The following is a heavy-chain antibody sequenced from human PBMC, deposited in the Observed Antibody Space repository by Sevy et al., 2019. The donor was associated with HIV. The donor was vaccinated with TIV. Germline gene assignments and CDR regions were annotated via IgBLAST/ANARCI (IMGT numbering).Heavy chain of an antibody. CDR1: GFTFSSYG. CDR3: ASLPNNYYDISGYSGDDAFDI. CDR2: IWNDRTNK. J-gene: IGHJ3*02. Sequence: GGSLRLSCVASGFTFSSYGMHWVRQAPGKGLEWVAVIWNDRTNKNYADSVKGRFTISRDNSKNRLYLQLNSLGAEDTAVYYCASLPNNYYDISGYSGDDAFDIWGQGTMVTVSS. D-gene: IGHD3-22*01. V-gene: IGHV3-33*01.